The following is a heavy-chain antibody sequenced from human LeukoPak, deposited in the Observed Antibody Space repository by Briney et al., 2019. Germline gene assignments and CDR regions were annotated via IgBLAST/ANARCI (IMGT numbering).Heavy chain of an antibody. CDR3: ARVPAGIAVAGTD. CDR2: IYSGGST. V-gene: IGHV3-53*01. CDR1: GFTVSSNY. D-gene: IGHD6-19*01. Sequence: GGSLRLSCAASGFTVSSNYMSWVRQAPGKGLEWVSVIYSGGSTYYADSVKGRFTISRDNSKNTLYLQMNSLRAEDTAVYYCARVPAGIAVAGTDWGQGTLVTVSS. J-gene: IGHJ4*02.